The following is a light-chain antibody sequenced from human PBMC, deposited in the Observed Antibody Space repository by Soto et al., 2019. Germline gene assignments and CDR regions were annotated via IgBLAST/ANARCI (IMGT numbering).Light chain of an antibody. CDR2: LNSDGSH. CDR1: SGHSSYA. J-gene: IGLJ2*01. Sequence: QSVLTQSPSASASLGASVKLTCTLSSGHSSYAIGWHQQQPEKGPRYLMKLNSDGSHSKGDGIPDRFSGSSSGAERYLTISSLQSEDEADYYCQTWGTGIRVFGGGTKVTVL. CDR3: QTWGTGIRV. V-gene: IGLV4-69*02.